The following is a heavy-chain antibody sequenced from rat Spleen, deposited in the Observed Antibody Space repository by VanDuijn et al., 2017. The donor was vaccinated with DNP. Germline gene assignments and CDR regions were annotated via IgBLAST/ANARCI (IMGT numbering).Heavy chain of an antibody. CDR2: ITTSGEST. CDR3: ARGGRSYFDY. V-gene: IGHV5-31*01. J-gene: IGHJ2*01. Sequence: EVQLVESGGDLVQPGRSLKVSCVVSGFTFNNYWMTWIRQVPGKGLEWVASITTSGESTSSPDSVKGRFTISRDNAKNTLYLQMNSLRSEDTATYYCARGGRSYFDYWGQGVMVTVSS. CDR1: GFTFNNYW. D-gene: IGHD1-11*01.